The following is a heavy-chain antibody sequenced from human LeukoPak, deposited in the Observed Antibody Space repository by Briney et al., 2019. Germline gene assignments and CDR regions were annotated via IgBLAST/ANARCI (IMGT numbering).Heavy chain of an antibody. CDR1: SYSISSGYY. Sequence: SETLSLTCTVSSYSISSGYYWGWIRQPPGKGLEWIGSIYHSGSTYYNPSLKSRVTISVDTSKNQFSLKVTSVTAADTAVYYCARQHSAGHSSSRLFDYWGQGTLVTVSS. D-gene: IGHD6-13*01. CDR2: IYHSGST. CDR3: ARQHSAGHSSSRLFDY. V-gene: IGHV4-38-2*02. J-gene: IGHJ4*02.